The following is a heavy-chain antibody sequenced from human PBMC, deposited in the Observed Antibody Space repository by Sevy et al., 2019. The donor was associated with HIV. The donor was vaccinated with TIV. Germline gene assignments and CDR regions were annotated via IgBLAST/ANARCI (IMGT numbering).Heavy chain of an antibody. CDR2: ISSSSGTI. D-gene: IGHD2-21*01. V-gene: IGHV3-48*01. CDR1: GFTFSAYS. Sequence: GGSLRLSCAASGFTFSAYSMNWVRQAPGKGLEWVSYISSSSGTIYYADSVKGQFTISRDNAKGSLYLQMNGLRAEDTAVYYCARGGGDCYSKNECWFVSWGQGTLVTVSS. J-gene: IGHJ5*01. CDR3: ARGGGDCYSKNECWFVS.